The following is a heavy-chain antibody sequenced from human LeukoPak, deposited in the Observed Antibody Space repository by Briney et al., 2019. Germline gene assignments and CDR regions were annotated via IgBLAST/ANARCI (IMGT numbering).Heavy chain of an antibody. D-gene: IGHD4-23*01. CDR2: ISGSGGST. CDR1: GFTFSSYA. V-gene: IGHV3-23*01. CDR3: ARAGTVEGFQH. J-gene: IGHJ1*01. Sequence: GGSLRLSCAASGFTFSSYAMSWVRQAPGKGLEWVSAISGSGGSTYSAASLKGPFTIPRDNAKNSLYLQMNSLRAEDTAVYYCARAGTVEGFQHWGQGTLVTVSS.